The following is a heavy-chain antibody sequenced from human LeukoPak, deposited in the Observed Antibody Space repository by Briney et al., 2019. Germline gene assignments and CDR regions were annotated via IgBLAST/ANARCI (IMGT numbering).Heavy chain of an antibody. D-gene: IGHD4-17*01. J-gene: IGHJ6*02. Sequence: GGSLRLSCAASGFTFSSYSMNWVRQAPGKGLEWVSSISSSSSYIYYADSVKGRFTISRDNAKNSLYLQVNSLRAEDTAVYYCARDLEDYGDYPYYYGMDVWGQGTTVTVSS. CDR1: GFTFSSYS. CDR2: ISSSSSYI. CDR3: ARDLEDYGDYPYYYGMDV. V-gene: IGHV3-21*01.